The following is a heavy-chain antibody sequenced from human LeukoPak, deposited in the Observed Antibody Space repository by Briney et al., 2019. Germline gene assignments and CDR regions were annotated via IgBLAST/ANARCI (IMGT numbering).Heavy chain of an antibody. CDR2: IKQDGSEK. J-gene: IGHJ4*02. CDR3: ARDRQIAY. Sequence: WSLSLSCAASGFTFSYYWLTCVRQAGEQGLEWVANIKQDGSEKHYVDSVKGRFTIPRDNAKNSLYLQMNSLRAEDTAVYYCARDRQIAYWGQGTLVTVSS. V-gene: IGHV3-7*01. CDR1: GFTFSYYW.